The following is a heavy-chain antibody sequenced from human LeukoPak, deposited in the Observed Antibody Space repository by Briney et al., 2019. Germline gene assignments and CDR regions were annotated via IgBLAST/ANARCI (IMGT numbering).Heavy chain of an antibody. Sequence: SETLSLTCTVSAGSISSYYWSWIRQPPGKGLEWIGYIYYSGSTNYNPSLKSRVTISVDTSKNQFSLKLSSVTAADTAVYYCARFYDFWSGYGFDYWGQGTLVTVSS. CDR1: AGSISSYY. J-gene: IGHJ4*02. CDR2: IYYSGST. V-gene: IGHV4-59*01. CDR3: ARFYDFWSGYGFDY. D-gene: IGHD3-3*01.